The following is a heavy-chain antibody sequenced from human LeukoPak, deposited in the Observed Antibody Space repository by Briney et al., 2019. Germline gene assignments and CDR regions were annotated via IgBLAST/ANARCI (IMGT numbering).Heavy chain of an antibody. CDR1: GYSFTGHY. J-gene: IGHJ3*02. D-gene: IGHD3-22*01. V-gene: IGHV1-2*06. CDR3: AGRNYYDSSGYPGAFDI. Sequence: ASVKVSCKASGYSFTGHYLHWVRQAPGQGLEWMGRINPNSGGTNYAQKFQGRVTMTRDTSISTAYMELSRLRSDDTAVYYCAGRNYYDSSGYPGAFDIWGQGTMVTVSS. CDR2: INPNSGGT.